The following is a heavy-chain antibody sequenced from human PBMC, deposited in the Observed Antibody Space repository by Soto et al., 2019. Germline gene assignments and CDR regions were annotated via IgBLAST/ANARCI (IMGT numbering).Heavy chain of an antibody. CDR3: ARWPPLVVGGGYYYYMDV. CDR1: GGSISSYY. CDR2: IYYSGST. Sequence: KLRETLSLTCTVSGGSISSYYWSWIRQPPGKGLEWIGYIYYSGSTNYNPSLKSRVTISVDTSKNQFSLKLSSVTAADTAVYYCARWPPLVVGGGYYYYMDVWGKGTTVTVSS. D-gene: IGHD2-2*01. J-gene: IGHJ6*03. V-gene: IGHV4-59*08.